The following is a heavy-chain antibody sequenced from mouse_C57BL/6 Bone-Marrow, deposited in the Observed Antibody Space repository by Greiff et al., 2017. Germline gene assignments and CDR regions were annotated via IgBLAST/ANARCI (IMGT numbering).Heavy chain of an antibody. Sequence: QVQLKESGPELVKPGASVKISCKASGYAFSSSWMNWVKQRPGKGLEWIGRIYTGDGDTNYNGKFKGKATLTADKSSSTAYMQLSSLTSGDSAVFFCARAITDWDFDVWGTGTTVTVSS. V-gene: IGHV1-82*01. CDR2: IYTGDGDT. D-gene: IGHD1-1*01. J-gene: IGHJ1*03. CDR1: GYAFSSSW. CDR3: ARAITDWDFDV.